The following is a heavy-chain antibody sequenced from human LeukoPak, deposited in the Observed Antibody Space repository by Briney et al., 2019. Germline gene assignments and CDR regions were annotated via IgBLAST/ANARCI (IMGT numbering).Heavy chain of an antibody. CDR2: IYYSGST. CDR1: GGSISSYY. V-gene: IGHV4-59*01. CDR3: ARDRVRGNSNPFFDH. Sequence: SETLSLTCTVSGGSISSYYWSWIRQPPGKGLEWIGYIYYSGSTNYNPSLKSRVTISVDTSKNQFSLKLISVTAADTAVYYCARDRVRGNSNPFFDHWGQGTLVTVSS. J-gene: IGHJ4*02. D-gene: IGHD4-11*01.